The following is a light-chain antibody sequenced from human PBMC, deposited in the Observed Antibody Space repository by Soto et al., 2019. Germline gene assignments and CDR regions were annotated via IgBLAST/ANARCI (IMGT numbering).Light chain of an antibody. V-gene: IGKV3-20*01. CDR1: QSVSSSY. J-gene: IGKJ4*01. CDR2: GAS. CDR3: QQFGSSRTT. Sequence: EIVLTQSPGTLSLSPGERATLSCRASQSVSSSYLAWYQQKPGQAPRLLIYGASSRATGIPDRFSGSGSGTDFTLTISRLEPEDSAVYYCQQFGSSRTTFGGGTMVEIK.